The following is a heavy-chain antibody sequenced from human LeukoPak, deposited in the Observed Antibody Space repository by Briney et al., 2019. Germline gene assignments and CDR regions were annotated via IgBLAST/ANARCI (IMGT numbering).Heavy chain of an antibody. CDR2: IIGSGDNT. V-gene: IGHV3-23*01. CDR1: GFTFSSHV. D-gene: IGHD6-19*01. J-gene: IGHJ5*02. CDR3: ARDNVRIAVAGTALWFDP. Sequence: GGTLRLSCAASGFTFSSHVMSWVRQAPGKGLEWFSTIIGSGDNTYYADSVKGRFTISRDNSKNTLYLQMNSLRAEDTAVYYCARDNVRIAVAGTALWFDPWGQGTLVTVSS.